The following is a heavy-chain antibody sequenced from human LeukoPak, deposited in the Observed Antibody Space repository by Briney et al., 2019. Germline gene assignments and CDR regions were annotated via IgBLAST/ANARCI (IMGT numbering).Heavy chain of an antibody. CDR1: GYNFANYW. V-gene: IGHV5-51*01. D-gene: IGHD6-19*01. J-gene: IGHJ4*02. Sequence: GESLKISCKGSGYNFANYWIAWVRQMPGKGLEWAGILHPADSDTRYSPSFQGQVIISADKSISTAYLQWSSLKASDTAMYYCARSSSGWSFDYWGQGTLVTVSS. CDR2: LHPADSDT. CDR3: ARSSSGWSFDY.